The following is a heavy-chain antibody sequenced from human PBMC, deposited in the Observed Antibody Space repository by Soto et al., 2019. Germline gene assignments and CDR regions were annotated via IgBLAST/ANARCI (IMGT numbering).Heavy chain of an antibody. CDR2: ISYDGSEK. D-gene: IGHD3-22*01. Sequence: GGSLRLSCAASGFTFSSYAMSWVRQAPGKGLEWVAVISYDGSEKYYADSVKGRFTISRDNSKNTLDLQMNSLTTEDTALYYCAKDRRLYDNSGYYGYATWGRGTMVTVS. CDR3: AKDRRLYDNSGYYGYAT. CDR1: GFTFSSYA. J-gene: IGHJ1*01. V-gene: IGHV3-30*18.